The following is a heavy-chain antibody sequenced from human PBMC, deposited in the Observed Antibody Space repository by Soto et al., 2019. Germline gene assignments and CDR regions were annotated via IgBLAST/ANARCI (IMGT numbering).Heavy chain of an antibody. CDR3: ARGRSSWHRREHDC. CDR2: ISYDGSNK. Sequence: GGSLRLSCAASGFTFSSYAMHWVRQAPGKGLEWVAVISYDGSNKYYADSVKGRFTISRDNSKNTLYLQMNSLRAEDTAVYYCARGRSSWHRREHDCWGQGTLVTVSS. J-gene: IGHJ4*02. V-gene: IGHV3-30-3*01. CDR1: GFTFSSYA. D-gene: IGHD6-13*01.